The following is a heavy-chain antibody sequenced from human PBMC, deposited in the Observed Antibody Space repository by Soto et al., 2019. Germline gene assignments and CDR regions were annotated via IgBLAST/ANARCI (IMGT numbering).Heavy chain of an antibody. D-gene: IGHD3-10*01. V-gene: IGHV4-31*03. J-gene: IGHJ4*02. Sequence: QVQLQESGPGLVKPSQTLSLTCTVSGGSISSGGYYWSWIRQHPGKGLEWIGYIYYSGSTYYNPSLKSRFTISVDTSKTQFSLKLSSVTAADTAVYYCASLYMVRGVRTFDYWGQGTLLTVSS. CDR1: GGSISSGGYY. CDR3: ASLYMVRGVRTFDY. CDR2: IYYSGST.